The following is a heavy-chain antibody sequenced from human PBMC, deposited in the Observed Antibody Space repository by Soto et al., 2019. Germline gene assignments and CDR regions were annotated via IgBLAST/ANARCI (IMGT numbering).Heavy chain of an antibody. CDR3: ARGASNWQYFDY. CDR2: FHYTGIS. CDR1: EGSIRGYY. Sequence: TLSLTCTVSEGSIRGYYWSWIRQPPGKGLEWIGYFHYTGISNYNSSLKSRVTMSLDTSKNQFSLKLSSVSAADTAIYYCARGASNWQYFDYWGQGALVTVSS. V-gene: IGHV4-59*01. J-gene: IGHJ4*02. D-gene: IGHD4-4*01.